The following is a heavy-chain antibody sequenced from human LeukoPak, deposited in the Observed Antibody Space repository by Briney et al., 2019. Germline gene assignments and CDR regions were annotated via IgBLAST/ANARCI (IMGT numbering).Heavy chain of an antibody. D-gene: IGHD6-25*01. CDR1: GFSFITYW. CDR3: ARIAADPNWFDP. V-gene: IGHV5-51*01. CDR2: ISPSDSRT. Sequence: GESLKISCKGSGFSFITYWIVWVRQMPGKGLEWMGNISPSDSRTTYSPSFQGQVTISADKSISTAYLQWSSLKASDTAMYYCARIAADPNWFDPWGQGTLVTVSS. J-gene: IGHJ5*02.